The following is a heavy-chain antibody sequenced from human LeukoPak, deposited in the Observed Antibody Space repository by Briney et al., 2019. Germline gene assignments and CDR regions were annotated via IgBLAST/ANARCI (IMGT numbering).Heavy chain of an antibody. Sequence: ASVKVSCKASGYTFTSYGISWVRQAPGQGLEWMGWISAYNGNTNYAQKLQGRVTLTRDMSTSTDYLELSSLRSEDTAVYYSARDNSVRDEAWWFYPWGQGTLVTVSS. D-gene: IGHD5-24*01. CDR3: ARDNSVRDEAWWFYP. J-gene: IGHJ5*02. CDR1: GYTFTSYG. V-gene: IGHV1-18*01. CDR2: ISAYNGNT.